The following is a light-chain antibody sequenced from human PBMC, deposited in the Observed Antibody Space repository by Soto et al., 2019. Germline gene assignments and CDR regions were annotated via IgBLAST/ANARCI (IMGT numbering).Light chain of an antibody. V-gene: IGKV1-33*01. CDR1: QDISNF. CDR2: NAS. J-gene: IGKJ4*01. Sequence: DIQVTQSPSSLSASVGERVTITCQASQDISNFLNWYQQKPGKAPKLLIYNASTLETGVPSRFSGGGSGTDFTFTISGLQPEDIATYYCQQFGSLPLTFGGGTKVEIK. CDR3: QQFGSLPLT.